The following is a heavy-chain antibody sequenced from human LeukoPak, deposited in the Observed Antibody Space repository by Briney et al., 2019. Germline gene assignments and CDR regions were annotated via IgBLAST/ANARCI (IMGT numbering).Heavy chain of an antibody. Sequence: ASVKVSCKASGYTFTVYYMHWVRQAPGQGLEWMGWINTNSGGTNYSQKFQGRVTMTRDTSISTAYMELGRLRSDDTAVYYCARDRPIYCSSTSCYGNVWFDPWGQGTLVTISS. D-gene: IGHD2-2*01. V-gene: IGHV1-2*02. CDR2: INTNSGGT. CDR3: ARDRPIYCSSTSCYGNVWFDP. J-gene: IGHJ5*02. CDR1: GYTFTVYY.